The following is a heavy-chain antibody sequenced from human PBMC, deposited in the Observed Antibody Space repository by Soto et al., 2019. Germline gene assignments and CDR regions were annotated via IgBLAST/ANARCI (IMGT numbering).Heavy chain of an antibody. CDR2: IDNSGNT. Sequence: QVQLQESGPGLVKPSETLSLTCSVSGGSISSYYWSWIRQSPGKGLEWLGHIDNSGNTKYKPSLKSRGTMSLDTFKNHDSLRRRSVTAADAAVYCCVRLHCIGSRGSERSFDPSGQGNLVTVSS. D-gene: IGHD2-15*01. J-gene: IGHJ5*02. CDR1: GGSISSYY. V-gene: IGHV4-59*01. CDR3: VRLHCIGSRGSERSFDP.